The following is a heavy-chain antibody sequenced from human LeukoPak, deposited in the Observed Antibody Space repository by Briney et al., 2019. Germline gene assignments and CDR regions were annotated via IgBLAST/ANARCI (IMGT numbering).Heavy chain of an antibody. Sequence: PSETLSLTCTVSGGSISSGGYYWSWIRQHPGKGLEWIGYIYYSGSTYYNPSLKSRVTISVDTSKNQFSLKLSSVTAADTAAYYCARSLRDYYGSGSNFDYWGQGTLVTVSS. J-gene: IGHJ4*02. V-gene: IGHV4-31*03. CDR2: IYYSGST. CDR1: GGSISSGGYY. D-gene: IGHD3-10*01. CDR3: ARSLRDYYGSGSNFDY.